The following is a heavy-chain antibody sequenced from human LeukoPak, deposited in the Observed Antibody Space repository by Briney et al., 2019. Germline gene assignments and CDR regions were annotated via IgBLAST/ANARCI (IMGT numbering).Heavy chain of an antibody. J-gene: IGHJ5*02. CDR2: INPNIGGT. CDR1: GYTFTGYY. V-gene: IGHV1-2*02. D-gene: IGHD6-13*01. Sequence: ASVKVSCKASGYTFTGYYMHWVRQAPGQGLEWMGWINPNIGGTNYAQKFQGRVTRTRDTSISTAYMELSRLRSDDTAVYYCARGPLVIFESGFDPWGQGTLVTVSS. CDR3: ARGPLVIFESGFDP.